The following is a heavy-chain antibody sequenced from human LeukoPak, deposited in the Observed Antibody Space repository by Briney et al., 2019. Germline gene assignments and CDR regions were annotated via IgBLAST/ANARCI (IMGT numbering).Heavy chain of an antibody. CDR3: VSLDGVYYYHMDV. V-gene: IGHV3-33*01. Sequence: PGGSLRLSCAASGFTFSNYGMHWVRQAPGKGLEWVALIWFDGTNKYYADSVKGRFTISRDNSNNTLYLQMNSLRAEDSAVYYCVSLDGVYYYHMDVWGQGTTVIVSS. D-gene: IGHD3/OR15-3a*01. CDR2: IWFDGTNK. CDR1: GFTFSNYG. J-gene: IGHJ6*02.